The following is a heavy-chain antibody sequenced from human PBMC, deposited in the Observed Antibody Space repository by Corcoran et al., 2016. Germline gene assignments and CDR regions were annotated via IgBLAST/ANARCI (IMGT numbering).Heavy chain of an antibody. CDR2: IYYSGST. Sequence: QVQLQESGPGLVKPSETLSLTCTVSGGSISSYYWSWIRQPTGKGLEWIGYIYYSGSTNYNPSLKSRVTISVDTSKNQFSLKLSSVTAADTAVYYCARLTRPVGLYVWGQGTTVTVSS. J-gene: IGHJ6*02. D-gene: IGHD1-26*01. CDR1: GGSISSYY. V-gene: IGHV4-59*01. CDR3: ARLTRPVGLYV.